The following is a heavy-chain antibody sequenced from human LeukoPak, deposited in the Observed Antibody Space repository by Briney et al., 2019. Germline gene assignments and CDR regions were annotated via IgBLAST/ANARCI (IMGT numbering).Heavy chain of an antibody. V-gene: IGHV4-59*01. CDR3: ARHEYAWRGAFDI. CDR1: GDSISSYY. J-gene: IGHJ3*02. Sequence: PSETLSLTCTVSGDSISSYYWSWIRQPPGKGLEWIGYIFYSGSTNYNPSLKSRVTISVDTSKNQFSLRLSSVTAADTAVYYCARHEYAWRGAFDIWGQGTIVTVSS. D-gene: IGHD2/OR15-2a*01. CDR2: IFYSGST.